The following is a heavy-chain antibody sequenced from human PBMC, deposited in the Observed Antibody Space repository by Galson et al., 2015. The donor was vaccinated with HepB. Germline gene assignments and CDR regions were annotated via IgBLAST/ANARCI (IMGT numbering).Heavy chain of an antibody. CDR1: GGTFSSYA. CDR2: IIPISGTA. Sequence: SVKVSCKASGGTFSSYAISWVRQAPGQGLEWMGGIIPISGTANYAQKFQGRVTITADESTSTAYMELSSLRSEDTAVYYCARVGSLQQIGFDYWGQGTLVTVSS. V-gene: IGHV1-69*13. J-gene: IGHJ4*02. D-gene: IGHD3-10*01. CDR3: ARVGSLQQIGFDY.